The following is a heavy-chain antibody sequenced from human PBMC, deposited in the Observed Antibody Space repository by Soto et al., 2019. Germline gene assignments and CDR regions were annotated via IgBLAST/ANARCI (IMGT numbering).Heavy chain of an antibody. CDR1: EFTFSSYW. CDR3: ATISSPYDY. Sequence: QLVESGGGLVQPGGSLRLSCVASEFTFSSYWMSWVCQAPGKGLEWVANIKPDGSDKYYVDSVKGRFTISRDNAKNSVYLQINSLRAEDTALYYCATISSPYDYWGQGTLVTVSS. J-gene: IGHJ4*02. CDR2: IKPDGSDK. V-gene: IGHV3-7*02. D-gene: IGHD6-13*01.